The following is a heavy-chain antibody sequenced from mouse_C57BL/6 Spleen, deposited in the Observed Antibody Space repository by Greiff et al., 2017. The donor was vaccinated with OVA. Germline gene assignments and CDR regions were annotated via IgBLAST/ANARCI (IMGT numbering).Heavy chain of an antibody. J-gene: IGHJ1*03. CDR3: ARTEYYGSTWYFDV. D-gene: IGHD1-1*01. Sequence: VQLQQPGAELAKPGASVKLSCKASGYTFTSYWMHWVKQRPGQGLEWIGMIHPNSGSTNYNEKFKSKATLTVDKSSSTAYMQLRSLTSEDSAVYDGARTEYYGSTWYFDVWGTGTTVTVSS. V-gene: IGHV1-64*01. CDR1: GYTFTSYW. CDR2: IHPNSGST.